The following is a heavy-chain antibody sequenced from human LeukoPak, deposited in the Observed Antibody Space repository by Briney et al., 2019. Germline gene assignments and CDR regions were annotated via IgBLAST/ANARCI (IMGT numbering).Heavy chain of an antibody. CDR3: ATAYSKGPVDY. Sequence: ASVKISCKVSGYTFTDYYMHWVQQAPGKGLEWMGLVDPEDGETIYAEKFLGRVTITADTSTDTAYMELSSLRSEDTAVYYCATAYSKGPVDYWGQGTLVTVSS. D-gene: IGHD4-11*01. J-gene: IGHJ4*02. CDR1: GYTFTDYY. V-gene: IGHV1-69-2*01. CDR2: VDPEDGET.